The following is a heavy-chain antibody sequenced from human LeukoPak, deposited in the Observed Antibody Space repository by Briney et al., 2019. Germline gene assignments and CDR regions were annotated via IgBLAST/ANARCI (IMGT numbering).Heavy chain of an antibody. J-gene: IGHJ4*02. CDR3: ARAVWSGAKAEDFWSGYPYYFDY. CDR1: GFTFSDYY. D-gene: IGHD3-3*01. V-gene: IGHV3-11*01. CDR2: ISSSGSTI. Sequence: GGSLRLSCAASGFTFSDYYMSWIRQAPGKGLEWVSYISSSGSTIYYADSVKGRFTISRDNSKNSLYLQMNSLRAEDTAVYYCARAVWSGAKAEDFWSGYPYYFDYWGQGTLVTVSS.